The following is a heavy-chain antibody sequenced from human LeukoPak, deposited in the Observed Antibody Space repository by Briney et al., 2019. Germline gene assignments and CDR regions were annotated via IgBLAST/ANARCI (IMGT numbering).Heavy chain of an antibody. CDR2: INDDGSLT. CDR3: VSYNWNQSYH. V-gene: IGHV3-74*01. Sequence: GGSLRLSCAASGLTFSTHWMYWVRQTPGKGLVWVSGINDDGSLTNYADSVKGRFTMSRDNAKNTLFLQMNSLRAEDTAVYYCVSYNWNQSYHWGQGSLVTVSS. D-gene: IGHD1-20*01. J-gene: IGHJ5*02. CDR1: GLTFSTHW.